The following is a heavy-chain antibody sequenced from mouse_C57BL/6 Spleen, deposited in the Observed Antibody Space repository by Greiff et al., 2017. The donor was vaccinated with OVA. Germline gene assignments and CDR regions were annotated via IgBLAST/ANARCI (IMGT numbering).Heavy chain of an antibody. CDR2: IDPSDSYT. Sequence: QVQLKESGAELVKPGASVKLSCKASGYTFTSYWMQWVKQRPGQGLEWIGEIDPSDSYTNYNQKFKGKATLTVDTSSSTAYMQLSSLTSEDSAVYYCARGGEDYAMDYWGQGTSVTVSS. CDR3: ARGGEDYAMDY. J-gene: IGHJ4*01. V-gene: IGHV1-50*01. CDR1: GYTFTSYW.